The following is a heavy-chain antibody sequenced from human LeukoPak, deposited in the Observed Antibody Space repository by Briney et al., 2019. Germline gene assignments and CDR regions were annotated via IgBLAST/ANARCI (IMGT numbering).Heavy chain of an antibody. V-gene: IGHV4-61*01. CDR3: ARAAYSSGWYEVDY. CDR1: GGSASNGNYY. J-gene: IGHJ4*02. CDR2: IYYTGST. D-gene: IGHD6-19*01. Sequence: SETLSLTCTVSGGSASNGNYYWSWLRQPPGKALEWIGYIYYTGSTNYNPSLKSRVTISVDTSKNQFSLKLSSVTAADTAVYYCARAAYSSGWYEVDYWGQGTLVTVSS.